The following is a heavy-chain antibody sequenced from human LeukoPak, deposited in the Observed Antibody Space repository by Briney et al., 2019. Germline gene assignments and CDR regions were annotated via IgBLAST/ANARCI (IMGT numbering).Heavy chain of an antibody. Sequence: SETLSLTCAVSGGSISSGGYSWSWIRQPPGKGLEWIGYIYHSGSTYYNPSLESRVTISVDRSKNQFSLKLSSVTAADTAVYYCARAFYYDSSGYYEYDAFDIWGQGTVVTVSS. CDR1: GGSISSGGYS. CDR2: IYHSGST. V-gene: IGHV4-30-2*01. CDR3: ARAFYYDSSGYYEYDAFDI. J-gene: IGHJ3*02. D-gene: IGHD3-22*01.